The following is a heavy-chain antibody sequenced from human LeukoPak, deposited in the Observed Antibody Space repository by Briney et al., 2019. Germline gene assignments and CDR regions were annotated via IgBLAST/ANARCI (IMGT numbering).Heavy chain of an antibody. D-gene: IGHD1-26*01. CDR3: AREAGSGSYHPPLGY. CDR1: GYTFTSYY. CDR2: INPSGGST. Sequence: GASVKVSRKASGYTFTSYYMHWVRQAPGQGLEWMGIINPSGGSTSYAQKFQGRVTMTRDTSTSTVYMELSSLRSEDTAVYYCAREAGSGSYHPPLGYWGQGTLVTVSS. V-gene: IGHV1-46*01. J-gene: IGHJ4*02.